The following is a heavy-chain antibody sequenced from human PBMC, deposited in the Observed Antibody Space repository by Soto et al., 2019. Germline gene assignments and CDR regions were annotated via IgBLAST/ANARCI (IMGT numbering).Heavy chain of an antibody. D-gene: IGHD3-10*01. J-gene: IGHJ4*02. V-gene: IGHV4-34*01. CDR1: GGSFSGYY. Sequence: PSETLSLTCAVYGGSFSGYYWSWIRQPPGKGLEWIGEINHSGSTNYNPSLKSRVTISVDTSKNQFSLKLSSVTAADTAVYYCAHLPGGFGDHRDYWGQGTLVTVSS. CDR3: AHLPGGFGDHRDY. CDR2: INHSGST.